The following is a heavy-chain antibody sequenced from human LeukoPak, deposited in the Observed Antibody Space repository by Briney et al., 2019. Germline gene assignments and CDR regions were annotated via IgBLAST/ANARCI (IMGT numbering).Heavy chain of an antibody. D-gene: IGHD6-13*01. CDR2: INPSGGST. J-gene: IGHJ4*02. CDR3: ARTFYSSSPADY. Sequence: ASVKVSCKASGYTFTSYYMHWVRQAPGQGLEWMGIINPSGGSTSYAQKFQGRVTMTTDTSTSTAYMELRSLRSDDTAVYYCARTFYSSSPADYWGQGTLVTVSS. CDR1: GYTFTSYY. V-gene: IGHV1-46*01.